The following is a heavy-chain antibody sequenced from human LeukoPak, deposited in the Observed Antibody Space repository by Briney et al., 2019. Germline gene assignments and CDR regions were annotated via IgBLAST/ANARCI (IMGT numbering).Heavy chain of an antibody. CDR2: ISDGGKTK. D-gene: IGHD1-26*01. CDR1: GFILSSSE. J-gene: IGHJ3*02. CDR3: AKDSGRGEWDLGAFDI. V-gene: IGHV3-48*03. Sequence: GGSLRLSCVASGFILSSSEMNWVRQAPGKGLEWVSYISDGGKTKYSADSVKGRFTISRDNAKNSLYLHMNSLREEDMALYYCAKDSGRGEWDLGAFDIWGHGTMVTVSS.